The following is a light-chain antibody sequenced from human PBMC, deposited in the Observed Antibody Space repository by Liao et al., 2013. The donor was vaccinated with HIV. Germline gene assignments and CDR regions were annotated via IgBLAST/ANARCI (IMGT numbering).Light chain of an antibody. CDR1: NIGSKS. CDR2: FNN. V-gene: IGLV3-21*04. CDR3: QVWDSSSDLHVV. Sequence: SYVLTQPPSLSVAPGKTARITCGGNNIGSKSVHWYQQKPDQAPVLVISFNNDRPSGIPERFSGSNSGNTATLTISRVEAGDEADYYCQVWDSSSDLHVVFGGGTKLTVL. J-gene: IGLJ2*01.